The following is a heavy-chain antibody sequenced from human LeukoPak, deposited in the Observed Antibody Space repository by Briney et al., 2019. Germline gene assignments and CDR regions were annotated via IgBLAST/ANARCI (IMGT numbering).Heavy chain of an antibody. CDR2: LYTSGST. Sequence: SETLSLTCTVSGGSISSYYWSWIRQPAGKGLEWIGRLYTSGSTNYNPSLKSRVTMSVDTSKNQFSLMLSSVTAADTPVYYCASDYFYDSSGDDAFDIWCQGTMVTVSS. J-gene: IGHJ3*02. CDR1: GGSISSYY. CDR3: ASDYFYDSSGDDAFDI. V-gene: IGHV4-4*07. D-gene: IGHD3-22*01.